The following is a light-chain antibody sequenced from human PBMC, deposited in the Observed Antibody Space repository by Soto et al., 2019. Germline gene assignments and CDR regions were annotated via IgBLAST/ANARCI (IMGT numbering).Light chain of an antibody. CDR3: CSYAGSYTYV. Sequence: QSALAQPRSVSGSPGQSVTISCTGTSXDVGGYDYVSWYQQHPGKAPKLMIYDVIKRPSGVPDRFSGSKSGNSASLTISGLQAEDEADYFCCSYAGSYTYVFGTGTKVTVL. J-gene: IGLJ1*01. CDR1: SXDVGGYDY. V-gene: IGLV2-11*01. CDR2: DVI.